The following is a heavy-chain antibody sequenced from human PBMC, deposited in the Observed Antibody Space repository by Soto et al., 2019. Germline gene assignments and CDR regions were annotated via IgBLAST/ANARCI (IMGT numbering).Heavy chain of an antibody. D-gene: IGHD2-15*01. CDR1: GFTFSSYA. CDR3: AKEGTCSGGSCWGYYYGMDV. Sequence: LRLSCAASGFTFSSYAMIWVRHAPGKGLEWVSAISGSGGSTYYADSVKGRFTISRDNSKNTLYLQMNSLRAEDTAVYYCAKEGTCSGGSCWGYYYGMDVWGQGTTVTVSS. V-gene: IGHV3-23*01. CDR2: ISGSGGST. J-gene: IGHJ6*02.